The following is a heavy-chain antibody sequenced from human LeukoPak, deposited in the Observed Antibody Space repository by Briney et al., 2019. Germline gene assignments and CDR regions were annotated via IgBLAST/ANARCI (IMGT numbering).Heavy chain of an antibody. CDR1: GFTFSSYG. CDR2: ISYDGSNK. CDR3: ASSLPSYSSSWYLFNY. Sequence: PGGSLRLSCAASGFTFSSYGMHWVRQAPGKGLEWVAVISYDGSNKYYADSVKGRFTISRDNSKNTLYLQMNSLRAEDTAVYYCASSLPSYSSSWYLFNYWGQGTLVTVSS. J-gene: IGHJ4*02. D-gene: IGHD6-13*01. V-gene: IGHV3-30*03.